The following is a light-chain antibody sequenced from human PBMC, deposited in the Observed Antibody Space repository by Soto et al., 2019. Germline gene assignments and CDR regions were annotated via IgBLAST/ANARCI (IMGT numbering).Light chain of an antibody. CDR3: NSFTTSTTPYV. J-gene: IGLJ1*01. CDR2: EVS. CDR1: ISDLGDYNS. V-gene: IGLV2-14*03. Sequence: QSALTQPASVSGSPGQSITISCTGTISDLGDYNSVSWYQQHPGKAPKLIIYEVSHRPSGVSNRFSGSKSGNTASLTISGLQADDEADYYCNSFTTSTTPYVFGTGTKVTVL.